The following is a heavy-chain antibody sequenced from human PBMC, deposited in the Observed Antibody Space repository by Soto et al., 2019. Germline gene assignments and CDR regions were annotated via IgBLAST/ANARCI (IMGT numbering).Heavy chain of an antibody. V-gene: IGHV4-61*01. Sequence: QVQLQESGPGLVKPSETLSLTCTVSGGSVSSGSYYWSWIRQPPGKGLEWIGYIYYSGSTNYNPSLQSRVTISVDTSKNQFSLKLSSVTAADTAVYYCARYRRAGDIWGQGTMVTVSS. CDR1: GGSVSSGSYY. CDR3: ARYRRAGDI. J-gene: IGHJ3*02. CDR2: IYYSGST.